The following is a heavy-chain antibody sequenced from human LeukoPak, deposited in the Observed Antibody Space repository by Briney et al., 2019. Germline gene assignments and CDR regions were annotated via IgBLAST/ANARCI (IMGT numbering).Heavy chain of an antibody. D-gene: IGHD5-24*01. CDR1: GFTFDDYA. Sequence: GGSLRLSCAASGFTFDDYAMHWVRQAPGKGLEWVSGISWNSGSIGYADSVKGRFTISRDNAKNSLYLQMNSLRAEDMALYYCAKDMSLRWLQFQFDYWGQGTLVTVSS. CDR3: AKDMSLRWLQFQFDY. V-gene: IGHV3-9*03. CDR2: ISWNSGSI. J-gene: IGHJ4*02.